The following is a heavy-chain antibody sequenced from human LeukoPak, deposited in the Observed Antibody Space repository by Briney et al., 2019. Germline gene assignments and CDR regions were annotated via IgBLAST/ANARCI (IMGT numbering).Heavy chain of an antibody. CDR3: ARGWRPYYYDSSGSDY. V-gene: IGHV1-8*01. J-gene: IGHJ4*02. CDR2: MNPNSGNT. Sequence: GASVKVSCKASGYTFTSYDINWVRQATGQGLEWMGWMNPNSGNTGYAQKFQGRVTMTRNTSISTAYMELSSLRSEDTAVYYCARGWRPYYYDSSGSDYWGQGTLVTVSS. CDR1: GYTFTSYD. D-gene: IGHD3-22*01.